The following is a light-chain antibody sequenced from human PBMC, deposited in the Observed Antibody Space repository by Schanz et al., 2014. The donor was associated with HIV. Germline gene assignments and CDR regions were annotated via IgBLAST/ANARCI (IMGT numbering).Light chain of an antibody. CDR1: NSDIGAYNY. CDR3: SSYTSSSTWV. J-gene: IGLJ3*02. Sequence: QSALTQPASVSGSPGQSIAISCTGTNSDIGAYNYVSWYQQHPGKAPKLMIYEVSNRPSGVPDRFSGSKSGNTASLTISGLQAEDEADYYCSSYTSSSTWVFGGGTKLTVL. V-gene: IGLV2-14*01. CDR2: EVS.